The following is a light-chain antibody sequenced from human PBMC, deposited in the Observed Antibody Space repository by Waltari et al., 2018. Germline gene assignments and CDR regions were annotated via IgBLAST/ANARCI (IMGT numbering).Light chain of an antibody. CDR1: QSVRSY. CDR2: DAS. CDR3: QQRSNWPPT. Sequence: EIVLTQSPAALSLSPGERATLSCRARQSVRSYLAWYQQKPGQAPRLLIYDASNRATGIPARFSGSGSGTDFTLTISSLEPEDFAVYYCQQRSNWPPTFGQGTQLEIK. J-gene: IGKJ2*01. V-gene: IGKV3-11*01.